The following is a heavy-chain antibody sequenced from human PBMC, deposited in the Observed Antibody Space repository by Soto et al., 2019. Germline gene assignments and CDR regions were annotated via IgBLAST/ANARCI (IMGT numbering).Heavy chain of an antibody. V-gene: IGHV3-30-3*01. CDR1: GFTFSSYA. CDR2: ISYDGSNK. J-gene: IGHJ4*02. Sequence: GGSLRLSCAASGFTFSSYAMHWVRQAPGKGLEWVAVISYDGSNKYYADSVKGRFTISRDNSKNTLYLQMNSLRAEDTAVYYCARDSGSGSFDYWGQGTLVTVSS. D-gene: IGHD3-10*01. CDR3: ARDSGSGSFDY.